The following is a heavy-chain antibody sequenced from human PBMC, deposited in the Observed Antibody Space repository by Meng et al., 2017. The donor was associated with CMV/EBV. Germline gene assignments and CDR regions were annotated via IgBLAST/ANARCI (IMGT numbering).Heavy chain of an antibody. Sequence: SETLSLTCTVSGGSISSYYWLWIRQPPGKGLEWIGDIYYSGSTNYNPSLKSRVTISVDKSKNQFSLKLSSVTAADTAVYYCARDPIAARPGGYYYYGMDVWGQGTTVTVSS. CDR3: ARDPIAARPGGYYYYGMDV. J-gene: IGHJ6*02. D-gene: IGHD6-6*01. CDR1: GGSISSYY. CDR2: IYYSGST. V-gene: IGHV4-59*01.